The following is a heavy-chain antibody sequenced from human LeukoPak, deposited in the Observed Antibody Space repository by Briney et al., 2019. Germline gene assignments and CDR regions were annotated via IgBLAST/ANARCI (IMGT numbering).Heavy chain of an antibody. D-gene: IGHD3-16*02. CDR2: INPNSGGT. Sequence: ASVKVSCKASGYTFTGYYIHWVRQAPGQGLEWMGWINPNSGGTNYAQKFQGRVTMTRDTSISTAYMELSRLRSDDTAVYYCAYSLGELSFFDYWGQRTLVTVSS. CDR3: AYSLGELSFFDY. CDR1: GYTFTGYY. V-gene: IGHV1-2*02. J-gene: IGHJ4*02.